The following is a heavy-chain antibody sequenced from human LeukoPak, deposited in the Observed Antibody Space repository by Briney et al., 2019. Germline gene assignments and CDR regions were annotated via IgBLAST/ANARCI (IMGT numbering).Heavy chain of an antibody. CDR3: ARDPAAGTWGHGYYFDY. V-gene: IGHV3-30*03. J-gene: IGHJ4*02. CDR2: ISYDGSNK. Sequence: GRSLRLSCAASGFTFSSYGMHWVRQAPGKGLEWVAVISYDGSNKYYADSVKGRFTISRDNAKNSLYLQMNSLRAEDTAVYYCARDPAAGTWGHGYYFDYWGQGTLVTVSS. CDR1: GFTFSSYG. D-gene: IGHD6-13*01.